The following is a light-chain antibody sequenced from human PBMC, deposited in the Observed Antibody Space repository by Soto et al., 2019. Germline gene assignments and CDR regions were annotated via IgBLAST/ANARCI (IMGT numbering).Light chain of an antibody. J-gene: IGKJ1*01. CDR1: QSIDSW. Sequence: DIQMTQSPSTLSVSVGDRVTITCRASQSIDSWLAWYQQKPGKAPKVLVYKASSLESGVRSRFSGSGFGTEFTLTISSLQPDDFATYYCQQYKTYWTFGQGTKVEIK. CDR2: KAS. CDR3: QQYKTYWT. V-gene: IGKV1-5*03.